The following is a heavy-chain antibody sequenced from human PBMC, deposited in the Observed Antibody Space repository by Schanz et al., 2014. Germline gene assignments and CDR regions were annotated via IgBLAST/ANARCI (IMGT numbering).Heavy chain of an antibody. CDR1: GFTFSSHW. J-gene: IGHJ4*02. CDR2: INSVGSNT. Sequence: VQLVESGGGVVQPGRSLRLSCAASGFTFSSHWMHWVRQDPGKGLVWVARINSVGSNTDYADSVKGRFTISRDNSKNTLYLQMNSLRAEDTAVYYCARGLIAAAGGAFDYWGQGTLVAVAA. D-gene: IGHD6-13*01. CDR3: ARGLIAAAGGAFDY. V-gene: IGHV3-74*02.